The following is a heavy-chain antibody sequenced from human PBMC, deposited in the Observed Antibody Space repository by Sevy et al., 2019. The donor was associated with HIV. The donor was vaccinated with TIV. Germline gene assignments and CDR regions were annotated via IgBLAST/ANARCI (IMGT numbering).Heavy chain of an antibody. D-gene: IGHD3-10*01. CDR1: KFTFSNFA. CDR3: AREGQLWFVYYFDS. J-gene: IGHJ4*02. CDR2: ISYDVRNK. Sequence: GGSLRLSCTASKFTFSNFAMNWVRQAPGKALERVALISYDVRNKYYSDSVRDRFVVSRDNSKNTLYLQMNSLRPEDTAIYYCAREGQLWFVYYFDSWGQGTRVTVSS. V-gene: IGHV3-30*09.